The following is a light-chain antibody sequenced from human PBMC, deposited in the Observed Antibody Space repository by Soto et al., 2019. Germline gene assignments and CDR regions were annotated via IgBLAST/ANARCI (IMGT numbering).Light chain of an antibody. V-gene: IGLV1-44*01. CDR2: TND. Sequence: QSVLTQPPSASGTPGQRVIFSCLGGSSNIGRNTVNWYQHLPGTAPRLLIYTNDQRPSGVPDRFSGSKSGTSASLAISGLQSEDEADYYCAAWDDTSSFVFGTGTRSPS. CDR1: SSNIGRNT. CDR3: AAWDDTSSFV. J-gene: IGLJ1*01.